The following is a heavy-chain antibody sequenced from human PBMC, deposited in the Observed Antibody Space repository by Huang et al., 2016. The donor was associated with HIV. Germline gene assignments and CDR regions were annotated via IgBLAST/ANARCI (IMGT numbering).Heavy chain of an antibody. CDR1: GFSLTSRGVA. J-gene: IGHJ4*02. CDR3: VHRLRYGKWYVDY. CDR2: IYWDNEE. D-gene: IGHD6-13*01. V-gene: IGHV2-5*02. Sequence: QITLKESGPTLVKPTQTLTLTCTFSGFSLTSRGVAVGWIRQPPGKALEWLALIYWDNEERFSPSLKTRRTITKDTPKNEVVLTMTNMDPVDTATYYCVHRLRYGKWYVDYWGQGVLVTVSS.